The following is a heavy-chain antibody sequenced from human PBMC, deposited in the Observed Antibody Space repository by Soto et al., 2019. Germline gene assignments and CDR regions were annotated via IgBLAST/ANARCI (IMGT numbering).Heavy chain of an antibody. CDR2: LSNTGRRT. D-gene: IGHD1-26*01. CDR1: VFPFGANA. V-gene: IGHV3-23*01. CDR3: ATEMGATQGPFDN. Sequence: GGSLRLSCVVSVFPFGANAMSWVRQAPGKGLEWVSGLSNTGRRTSYADSVKGRFNISRDNSENTVYLQMNSLRVEDTAVYYCATEMGATQGPFDNWGQGTLVTVS. J-gene: IGHJ4*02.